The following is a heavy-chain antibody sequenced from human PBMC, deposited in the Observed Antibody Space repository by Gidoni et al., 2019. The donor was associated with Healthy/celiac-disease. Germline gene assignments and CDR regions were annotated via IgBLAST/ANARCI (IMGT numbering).Heavy chain of an antibody. V-gene: IGHV3-49*03. CDR3: TRAPFGGDAIC. CDR1: GFTFGDYA. CDR2: IRSKAYGGTT. J-gene: IGHJ4*02. Sequence: EVQLVESGGGLVQPGRSLRLSCTASGFTFGDYAMSWFRQAPGKGLEWVGFIRSKAYGGTTEYAASVKGRFTISRDDSKSIAYLQMNSLKTEDTAVYYCTRAPFGGDAICWGQGTLVTVSS. D-gene: IGHD2-21*02.